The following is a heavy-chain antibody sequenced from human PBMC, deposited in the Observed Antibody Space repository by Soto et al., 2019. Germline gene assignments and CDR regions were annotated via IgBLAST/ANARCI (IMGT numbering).Heavy chain of an antibody. CDR1: GGSFSGYY. Sequence: QVQLQQWGAGLLKPSETLSLTCAVYGGSFSGYYWSWIRQPPGKGLEWIGEINHSGSTNYNPSLKSRVPISVDTSKNQFSLKLSSVTAADTAVYYCARGRTLVTAPNNWFDPWGQGTLVTVSS. CDR3: ARGRTLVTAPNNWFDP. CDR2: INHSGST. J-gene: IGHJ5*02. D-gene: IGHD4-4*01. V-gene: IGHV4-34*01.